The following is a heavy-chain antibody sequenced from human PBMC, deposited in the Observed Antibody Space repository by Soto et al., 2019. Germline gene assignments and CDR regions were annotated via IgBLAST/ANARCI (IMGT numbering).Heavy chain of an antibody. Sequence: PSETLSLTCGIYGGSFSGYYWSWIRQPPGKGLEWIGEINHSGSTNYNPSLKSRVTISVDTSKNQFSLKLSSVTAADTAVYYCATQYETHDFWSGYTKSGLFDYWGQGTLATVPS. CDR3: ATQYETHDFWSGYTKSGLFDY. CDR1: GGSFSGYY. V-gene: IGHV4-34*01. CDR2: INHSGST. J-gene: IGHJ4*02. D-gene: IGHD3-3*01.